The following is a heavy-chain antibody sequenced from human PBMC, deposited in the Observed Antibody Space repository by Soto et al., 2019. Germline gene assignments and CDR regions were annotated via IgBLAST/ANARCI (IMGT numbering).Heavy chain of an antibody. CDR1: GFTFSTYD. Sequence: EVQVVESGGGLVKPGGSLRLSCAASGFTFSTYDMNWVRQAPGKGLEWVSSITSGGTYIYYADSVKGRFTISRDNAKNSLYLQMNSLRAEDTAVYYCATVHCISTSCYWDFDYWGQGTLVTVSS. CDR2: ITSGGTYI. V-gene: IGHV3-21*01. D-gene: IGHD2-2*01. CDR3: ATVHCISTSCYWDFDY. J-gene: IGHJ4*02.